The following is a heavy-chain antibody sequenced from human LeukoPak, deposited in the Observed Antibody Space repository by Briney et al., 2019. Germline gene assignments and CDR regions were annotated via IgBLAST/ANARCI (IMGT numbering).Heavy chain of an antibody. CDR3: ARHCADILTGYYNRALNWFDP. J-gene: IGHJ5*02. D-gene: IGHD3-9*01. Sequence: SETLSLTCTVSGGSISSSSYYWGWIRQPPGKGLEWIGSIYYSGSTYYNPSLKSRVTISVDTSKNQFSLKLSSVTAADPAVYYCARHCADILTGYYNRALNWFDPWGQGTLVTVSS. CDR2: IYYSGST. CDR1: GGSISSSSYY. V-gene: IGHV4-39*01.